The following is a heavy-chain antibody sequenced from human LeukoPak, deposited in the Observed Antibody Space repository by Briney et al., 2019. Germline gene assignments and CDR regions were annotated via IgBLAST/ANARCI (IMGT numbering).Heavy chain of an antibody. J-gene: IGHJ3*02. Sequence: ASVKVSCKASGGTFSSYAISWVRQAPGQGLEWMGIINPSGGSTSYAQKFQGRVTMTRDTSTSTVYMELSSLRSEDTAVYYCARESTPITIFGVVDAAEAFDIWGQGTMVTVSS. V-gene: IGHV1-46*01. CDR2: INPSGGST. CDR3: ARESTPITIFGVVDAAEAFDI. D-gene: IGHD3-3*01. CDR1: GGTFSSYA.